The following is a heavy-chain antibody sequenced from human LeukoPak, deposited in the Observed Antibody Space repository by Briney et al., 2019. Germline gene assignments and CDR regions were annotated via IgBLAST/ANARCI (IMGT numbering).Heavy chain of an antibody. V-gene: IGHV3-48*03. Sequence: GGSLTLSCEASGFTFGSYEMTWVRQAPGKGLEWLSYISTSGSIIVYADSVKGRFTISRDNAKNSLYLQMNSLRAEDTAVYYCARGGRSSSGSGDYWGQGTLVTVSS. J-gene: IGHJ4*02. D-gene: IGHD6-6*01. CDR1: GFTFGSYE. CDR2: ISTSGSII. CDR3: ARGGRSSSGSGDY.